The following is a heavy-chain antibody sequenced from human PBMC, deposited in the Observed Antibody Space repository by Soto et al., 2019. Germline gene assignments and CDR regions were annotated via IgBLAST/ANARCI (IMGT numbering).Heavy chain of an antibody. CDR2: ISGSGGST. D-gene: IGHD2-15*01. Sequence: EVQLLESGGGLVQPGGSLRLSCAASGFTFSSYAMSWVRQAPGKGLEWVSAISGSGGSTYYADSAKGRFTISRDNSKNTLYLQMNSLRAEDTAVYYCAKDGRYCSGGSCYPDAFDIWGQGTMVTVSS. CDR3: AKDGRYCSGGSCYPDAFDI. V-gene: IGHV3-23*01. J-gene: IGHJ3*02. CDR1: GFTFSSYA.